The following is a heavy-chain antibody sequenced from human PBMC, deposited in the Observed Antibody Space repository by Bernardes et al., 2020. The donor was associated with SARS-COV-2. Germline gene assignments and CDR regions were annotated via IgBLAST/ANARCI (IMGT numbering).Heavy chain of an antibody. CDR1: GFTFSQYA. V-gene: IGHV3-64*01. CDR2: ISSKGGST. CDR3: ARGGLTTVRPFDF. Sequence: GSLRLSCAASGFTFSQYAMHWVRQAPGKGLEYVSAISSKGGSTDYANSVKGRFTISRDNSKNIVYLQMGGLKTEDMAVYFCARGGLTTVRPFDFWGQGTLVTVSS. D-gene: IGHD4-17*01. J-gene: IGHJ4*02.